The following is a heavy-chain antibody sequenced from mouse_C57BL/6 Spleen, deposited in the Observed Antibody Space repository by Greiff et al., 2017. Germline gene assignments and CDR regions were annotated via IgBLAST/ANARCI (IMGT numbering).Heavy chain of an antibody. CDR1: GFNIKDDY. CDR2: IDPENGDT. J-gene: IGHJ4*01. CDR3: TTGHAMDY. Sequence: EVKLVESGAELVRPGASVKLSCTASGFNIKDDYMHWVKQRPEQGLEWIGWIDPENGDTEYASKFQGKATITADTSSNTAYLQLSSLTSEDTAVYYCTTGHAMDYWGQGTSVTVSS. V-gene: IGHV14-4*01.